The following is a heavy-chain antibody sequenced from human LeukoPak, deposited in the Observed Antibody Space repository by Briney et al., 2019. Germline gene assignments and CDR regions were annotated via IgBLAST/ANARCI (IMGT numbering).Heavy chain of an antibody. J-gene: IGHJ4*02. D-gene: IGHD6-13*01. V-gene: IGHV1-8*01. CDR1: GYSFTSYD. Sequence: GASVKVSCKASGYSFTSYDINWVRQATGQGLEWMGWMNPNSGGTNYAQKFQGRVTMTTDTSTSTAYMELRSLRSDDTAVYYCARDHAYSHSSRRFDYWGQGTLVTVSS. CDR3: ARDHAYSHSSRRFDY. CDR2: MNPNSGGT.